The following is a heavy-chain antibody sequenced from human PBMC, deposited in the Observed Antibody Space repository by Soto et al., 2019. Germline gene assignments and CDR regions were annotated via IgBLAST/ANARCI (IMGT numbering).Heavy chain of an antibody. Sequence: QVQLVQSGAEVKKPGSSVKVSCKASGGTFSSYDISWVRQAPGQGLEWMGGIIPIFGTANYAQKFQGRVTITADESTSTAYMELRSLRSEDTAVYYCAREYCSGGSCGSDYWGQGTLVTVSS. CDR1: GGTFSSYD. D-gene: IGHD2-15*01. CDR2: IIPIFGTA. V-gene: IGHV1-69*01. CDR3: AREYCSGGSCGSDY. J-gene: IGHJ4*02.